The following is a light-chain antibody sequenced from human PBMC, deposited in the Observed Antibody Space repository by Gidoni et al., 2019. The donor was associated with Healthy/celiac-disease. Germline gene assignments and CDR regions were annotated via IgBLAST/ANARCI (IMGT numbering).Light chain of an antibody. CDR3: QAWDSSTYV. V-gene: IGLV3-1*01. Sequence: SYELTQPPSVPVSPGQTASITCSGDKLGDKYACWYQQKPGKSPVLVIYQDSKRPSGIPERFSGSNSGNTATLTISGTQAMDEADYYCQAWDSSTYVFGTGTKVTVL. J-gene: IGLJ1*01. CDR1: KLGDKY. CDR2: QDS.